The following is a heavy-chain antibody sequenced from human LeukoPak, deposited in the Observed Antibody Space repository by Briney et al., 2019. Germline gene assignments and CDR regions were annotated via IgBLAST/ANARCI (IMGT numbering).Heavy chain of an antibody. V-gene: IGHV3-66*01. Sequence: GGSLRLSCAASGFTVSSNYMSWVRQAPGKGLEWVSLIYSGGSTYYADSVKGRFTISRDNSKNTLYLQMKSLRAEDTAVYYCASRDKGYYYGMDVWGQGATVTVSS. CDR3: ASRDKGYYYGMDV. CDR1: GFTVSSNY. J-gene: IGHJ6*02. D-gene: IGHD5-24*01. CDR2: IYSGGST.